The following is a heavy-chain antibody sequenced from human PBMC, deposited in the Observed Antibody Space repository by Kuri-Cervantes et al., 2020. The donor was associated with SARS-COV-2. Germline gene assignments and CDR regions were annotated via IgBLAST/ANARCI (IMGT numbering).Heavy chain of an antibody. D-gene: IGHD1-26*01. CDR1: GLTFDDYA. V-gene: IGHV3-9*01. CDR3: ARDSGSYWSITYYYYMDV. CDR2: ISWNSGSI. Sequence: SLKISCAASGLTFDDYAMHWVRQAPGKGLEWVSGISWNSGSIGYADSVKGRFTISIDNAKNSLYLQMNSLRAEDTAVYYCARDSGSYWSITYYYYMDVWGKGTTVTVSS. J-gene: IGHJ6*03.